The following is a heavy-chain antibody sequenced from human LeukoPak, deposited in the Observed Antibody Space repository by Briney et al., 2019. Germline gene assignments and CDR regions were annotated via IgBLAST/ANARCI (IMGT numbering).Heavy chain of an antibody. V-gene: IGHV4-59*01. Sequence: PAETLSLTCTVSGGSISNYHWSWIRQPPGKGLEWIGYIYYSGSTNYNPSLKSRVTISVDTSKNQFSLKLSSVTAADTAVYYCARGWDSSGWDYWGQGTLVTVSS. CDR3: ARGWDSSGWDY. D-gene: IGHD6-19*01. CDR1: GGSISNYH. J-gene: IGHJ4*02. CDR2: IYYSGST.